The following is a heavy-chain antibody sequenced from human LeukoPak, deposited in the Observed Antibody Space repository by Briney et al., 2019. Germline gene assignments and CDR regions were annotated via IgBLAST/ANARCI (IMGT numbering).Heavy chain of an antibody. D-gene: IGHD6-19*01. CDR2: INRSGST. CDR3: ASARPEAVAGYNFDC. J-gene: IGHJ4*02. CDR1: GGSFSGYY. Sequence: SETLSLTCAVYGGSFSGYYWSWIRQPPGKGLEWIGEINRSGSTNYNPSLKSRVTISVDTSKNQFSLKLSSVTAADTAVYYCASARPEAVAGYNFDCWGQGTLVTVSS. V-gene: IGHV4-34*01.